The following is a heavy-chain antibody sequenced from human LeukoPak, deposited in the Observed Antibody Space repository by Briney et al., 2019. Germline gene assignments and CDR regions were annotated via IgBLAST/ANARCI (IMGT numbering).Heavy chain of an antibody. CDR1: GYTFTSYA. CDR3: ARADSSLGYCSSTSCYPWPIDY. J-gene: IGHJ4*02. V-gene: IGHV7-4-1*02. Sequence: ASVKVSCKASGYTFTSYAMNWVRQAPGQGLEWMGWINTNTGNPTYAQGFTGRFVFSLDTSVSTAYLQISSLKAEDTAVYYCARADSSLGYCSSTSCYPWPIDYWGQGTLVTVSS. D-gene: IGHD2-2*01. CDR2: INTNTGNP.